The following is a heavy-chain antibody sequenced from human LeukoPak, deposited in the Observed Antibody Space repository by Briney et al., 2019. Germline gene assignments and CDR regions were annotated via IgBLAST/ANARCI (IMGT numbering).Heavy chain of an antibody. CDR1: LFTVTRNY. V-gene: IGHV3-53*01. CDR3: ARGHYGSGIHQGAFDI. CDR2: IYSGGIT. J-gene: IGHJ3*02. D-gene: IGHD3-10*01. Sequence: GGSLRLSCAPSLFTVTRNYISCVPDAPEKGVEWVSHIYSGGITQYADPVQGRFTIPRNNSKNTMYLQMHSLRAEDTAVYDCARGHYGSGIHQGAFDIWGQGTIVTVSS.